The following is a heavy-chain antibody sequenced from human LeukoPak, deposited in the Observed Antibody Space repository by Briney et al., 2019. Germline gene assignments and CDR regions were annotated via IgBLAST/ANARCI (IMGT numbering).Heavy chain of an antibody. Sequence: GGSLRLSCAASGFTVSSNYMSWVRQAPGKGLEWVSVIYSGGSTYYADSVKGRFTISRDNSKNTLYLQMNSLRAEDTAVYYCARDAGRAYYYGSGSDEHNWGQGTLATVSS. CDR2: IYSGGST. D-gene: IGHD3-10*01. CDR3: ARDAGRAYYYGSGSDEHN. CDR1: GFTVSSNY. J-gene: IGHJ4*02. V-gene: IGHV3-53*01.